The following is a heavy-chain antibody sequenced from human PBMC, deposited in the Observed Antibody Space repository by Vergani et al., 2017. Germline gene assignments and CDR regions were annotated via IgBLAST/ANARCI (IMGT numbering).Heavy chain of an antibody. J-gene: IGHJ3*02. Sequence: QVHLLQSGAEVKKPGASVRVSCRASGYSFTAYYIHWVRQTPGQGLQWVGWIRPDSGATKYAQNFQDRVTMTRDTSIRAAYMDLNGLTSDDTAVYYCARCRYPGDYGYDCLYMWRQATVATVSS. V-gene: IGHV1-2*02. CDR2: IRPDSGAT. CDR3: ARCRYPGDYGYDCLYM. D-gene: IGHD5-12*01. CDR1: GYSFTAYY.